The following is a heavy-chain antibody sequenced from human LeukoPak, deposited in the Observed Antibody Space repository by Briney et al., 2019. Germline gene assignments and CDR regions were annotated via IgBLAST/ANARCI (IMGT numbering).Heavy chain of an antibody. CDR1: GXSISSYY. CDR2: VYSSGST. J-gene: IGHJ4*02. D-gene: IGHD5-24*01. V-gene: IGHV4-59*08. Sequence: PSETLSLTCTVSGXSISSYYWNWIRQPPGKGLEWIGYVYSSGSTNYNPSLKSRVTISVDTSKNQFSLKLNSVTAADTAVYYCARRMSHLYNFEYWGQGTLVTVSS. CDR3: ARRMSHLYNFEY.